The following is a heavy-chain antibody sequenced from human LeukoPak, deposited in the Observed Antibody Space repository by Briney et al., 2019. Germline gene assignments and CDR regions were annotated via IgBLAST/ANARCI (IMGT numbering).Heavy chain of an antibody. CDR3: AKVRVDAYVSPNDY. V-gene: IGHV3-30*18. J-gene: IGHJ4*02. D-gene: IGHD3-16*01. CDR1: GFTFSSYG. CDR2: ISYDGSNK. Sequence: PGGSLRLSCAASGFTFSSYGMHWVRQAPGVGREWVAIISYDGSNKYYADSVKGRFTISRDNSRNTLYLQMNSLRAEDTALYYCAKVRVDAYVSPNDYWGQGTLVTVSS.